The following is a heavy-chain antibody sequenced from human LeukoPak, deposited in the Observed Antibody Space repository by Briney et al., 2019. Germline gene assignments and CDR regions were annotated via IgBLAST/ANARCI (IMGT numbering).Heavy chain of an antibody. V-gene: IGHV3-23*01. CDR1: GFTFSSYA. D-gene: IGHD2-2*02. CDR2: ISGSGGST. J-gene: IGHJ4*02. Sequence: GGSLRLSCAASGFTFSSYAMSWVRQAPGKGLEWVSAISGSGGSTYYADSVKGRFTISRDNSKNTLYLQMNSLRAEDTAVYYCAKDGDIVVVPAAILDYWGQGTLVTVSS. CDR3: AKDGDIVVVPAAILDY.